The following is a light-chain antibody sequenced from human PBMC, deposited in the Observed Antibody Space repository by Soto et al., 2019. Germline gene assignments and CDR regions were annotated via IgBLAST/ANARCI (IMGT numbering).Light chain of an antibody. CDR3: QQYNTYPYT. CDR1: QDINNY. Sequence: DVQMTQSPSSLSASVGDRVTITCRASQDINNYLTWFQQKPGMAPKALIYAASILHSGVPSKFSGSASRTDCTLTITSLQPEDFATYYCQQYNTYPYTFGQGTKLEIK. CDR2: AAS. V-gene: IGKV1-16*02. J-gene: IGKJ2*01.